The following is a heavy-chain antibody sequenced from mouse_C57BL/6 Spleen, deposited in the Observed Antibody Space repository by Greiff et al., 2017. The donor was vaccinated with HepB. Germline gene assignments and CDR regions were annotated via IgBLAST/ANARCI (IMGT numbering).Heavy chain of an antibody. CDR1: GFTFSDYG. Sequence: EVHLVESGGGLVKPGGSLKLSCAASGFTFSDYGMHWVRQAPEKGLEWVAYISSGSSTIYYADTVKGRFTISRDNAKNTLFLKMTSLRSEDTAMYYCARRSNYDYAMDYWGQGTSVTVSS. CDR3: ARRSNYDYAMDY. D-gene: IGHD2-5*01. V-gene: IGHV5-17*01. CDR2: ISSGSSTI. J-gene: IGHJ4*01.